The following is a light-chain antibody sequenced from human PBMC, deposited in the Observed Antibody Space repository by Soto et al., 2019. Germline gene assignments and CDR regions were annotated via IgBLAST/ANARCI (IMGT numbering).Light chain of an antibody. V-gene: IGLV2-14*03. CDR2: DVS. J-gene: IGLJ3*02. Sequence: QSALTQPASVSVSPGQSITISCTGTSSDIGTYNYVSWYQQHPGKAPTLMIYDVSDRPSEVSNRFSGSKSDNTASLTISGLQAEDEADYYCRSYTNSLSLFGGGTKLTVL. CDR3: RSYTNSLSL. CDR1: SSDIGTYNY.